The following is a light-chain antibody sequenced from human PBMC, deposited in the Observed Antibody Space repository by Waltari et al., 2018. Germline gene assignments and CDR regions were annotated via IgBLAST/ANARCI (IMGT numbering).Light chain of an antibody. V-gene: IGKV1-5*03. Sequence: DIQMTQSPSTLSASVGDRFTITCRASHSISNRLAWYPQKPGKAPKLLVYKAATLESGVPSRFSVSGSGTEFTLTISSLQPDDCATYYCQQYNSYSLLTFGGGTKVEIK. CDR1: HSISNR. CDR3: QQYNSYSLLT. CDR2: KAA. J-gene: IGKJ4*01.